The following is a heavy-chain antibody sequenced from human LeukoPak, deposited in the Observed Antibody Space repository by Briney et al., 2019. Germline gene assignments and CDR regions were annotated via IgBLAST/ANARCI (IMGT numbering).Heavy chain of an antibody. CDR2: IFYSGSS. J-gene: IGHJ4*02. Sequence: SETLSLTCTVSGDSLNSYYWSWIRQPPGEGLQWIGYIFYSGSSDYNASLRSRVAISVDTSKNQFSLKLTSVTAADTAVYYCAGRAARFFDYWGQGILVSVSS. D-gene: IGHD6-25*01. V-gene: IGHV4-59*01. CDR3: AGRAARFFDY. CDR1: GDSLNSYY.